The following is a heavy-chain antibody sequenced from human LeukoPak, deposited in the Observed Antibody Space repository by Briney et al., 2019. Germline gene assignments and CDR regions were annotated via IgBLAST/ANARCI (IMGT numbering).Heavy chain of an antibody. D-gene: IGHD1-26*01. Sequence: GGSLTLSCAASGFSLSGYWMHWVRQVPGKGLEWVSSISSSSSYIYYADSVKGRFTISRDNAKNSLYLQMNSLRAEDTAVYYCARDGRVTVGATRYGYWGQGTLVTVSS. J-gene: IGHJ4*02. V-gene: IGHV3-21*01. CDR2: ISSSSSYI. CDR1: GFSLSGYW. CDR3: ARDGRVTVGATRYGY.